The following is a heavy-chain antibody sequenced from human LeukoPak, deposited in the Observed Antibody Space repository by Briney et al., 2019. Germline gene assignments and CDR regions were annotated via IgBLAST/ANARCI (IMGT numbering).Heavy chain of an antibody. J-gene: IGHJ3*02. Sequence: PGGSLRLSCAASGFTFSSYSMNWVRQAPGKGLEWVSSISSSSSYIYYADSVKGRFTISRDNAKNSLYLQMNSLRAGDTAVYYCATPPYSSSWYGAFDIWGQGTMVTVSS. CDR1: GFTFSSYS. CDR3: ATPPYSSSWYGAFDI. CDR2: ISSSSSYI. V-gene: IGHV3-21*01. D-gene: IGHD6-13*01.